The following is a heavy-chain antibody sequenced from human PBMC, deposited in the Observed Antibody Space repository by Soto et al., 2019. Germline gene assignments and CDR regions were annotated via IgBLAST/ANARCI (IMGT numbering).Heavy chain of an antibody. V-gene: IGHV3-30-3*01. J-gene: IGHJ6*02. CDR1: GFTFIHYP. CDR2: ISFDGINA. Sequence: VQLVESGGGVVQPGRSLRLSCAASGFTFIHYPMHWVRQAPGKGLAWVAVISFDGINAYNADSVKGRFTISRDNSKNTLYLQMNSLRPEDTAVYYCARGPGRVTTFDGLDVWGQGTAVTVSS. CDR3: ARGPGRVTTFDGLDV. D-gene: IGHD4-17*01.